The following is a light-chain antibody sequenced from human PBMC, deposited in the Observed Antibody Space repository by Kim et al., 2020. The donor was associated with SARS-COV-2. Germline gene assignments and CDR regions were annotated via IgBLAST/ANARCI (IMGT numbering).Light chain of an antibody. J-gene: IGKJ2*01. V-gene: IGKV3-20*01. CDR1: QSVSSSY. CDR3: QQYSNLYT. Sequence: EVVLTQSPGTLSLSPGERATLSCRASQSVSSSYLAWYQQKPGQAPRLLIFHASSRATGIPDRFSGSGSGTDFTLTISRLEPEDFAVYYCQQYSNLYTFGQGTKLEI. CDR2: HAS.